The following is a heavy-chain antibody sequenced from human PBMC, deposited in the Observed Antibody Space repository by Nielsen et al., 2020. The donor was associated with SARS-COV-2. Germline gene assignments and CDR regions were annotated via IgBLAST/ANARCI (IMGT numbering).Heavy chain of an antibody. CDR3: ARDLYYDSSGFDY. Sequence: GESLKISCAASGFTFNSYWMHWVRQAPGKGLVWVSRINSDGSSTSYADSVKGRFTISRDNAKNTLYLQMNSLRAEDTAVYYCARDLYYDSSGFDYWGQGTLVTVSS. J-gene: IGHJ4*02. V-gene: IGHV3-74*01. CDR2: INSDGSST. CDR1: GFTFNSYW. D-gene: IGHD3-22*01.